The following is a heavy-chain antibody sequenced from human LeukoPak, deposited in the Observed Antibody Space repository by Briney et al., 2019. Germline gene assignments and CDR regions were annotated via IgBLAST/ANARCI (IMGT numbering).Heavy chain of an antibody. J-gene: IGHJ6*02. CDR2: INHSGST. V-gene: IGHV4-34*01. CDR3: ARGRDFKDIVVVPAADYYYYGMDV. Sequence: SETLSLTCAVYGGSFSGYYWSWIRQPPGKGLEWIGEINHSGSTNYNPSPKSRVTISVDTSKNQFSLKLRSVTAADTAVYYCARGRDFKDIVVVPAADYYYYGMDVWGQGTTVTVSS. D-gene: IGHD2-2*01. CDR1: GGSFSGYY.